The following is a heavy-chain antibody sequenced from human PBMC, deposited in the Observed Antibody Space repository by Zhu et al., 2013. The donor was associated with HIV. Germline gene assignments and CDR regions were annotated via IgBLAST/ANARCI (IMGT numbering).Heavy chain of an antibody. J-gene: IGHJ4*02. D-gene: IGHD2-2*01. CDR2: IIPIFGTA. Sequence: QVQLVQSGAEVKKPGSSVKVSCKASGGTFSSYAISWVRQAPGQGLEWMGGIIPIFGTANYAQKFQGRVTITADESTSTAYMELSSLRSEDTAVYYCARDPPGYCSSTSCYEGAYWGQGTLVTVSS. CDR3: ARDPPGYCSSTSCYEGAY. V-gene: IGHV1-69*01. CDR1: GGTFSSYA.